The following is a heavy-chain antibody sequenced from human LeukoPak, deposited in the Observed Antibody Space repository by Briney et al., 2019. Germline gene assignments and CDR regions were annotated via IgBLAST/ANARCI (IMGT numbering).Heavy chain of an antibody. CDR1: GGSISSSSYY. J-gene: IGHJ6*03. CDR2: IYYSGST. CDR3: ARQGYCSGGSCPYYYYYMDV. V-gene: IGHV4-39*01. D-gene: IGHD2-15*01. Sequence: PSETLSLTCTVSGGSISSSSYYWGWIRQPPGKGLEWIGSIYYSGSTYYNPSLKSRVTISVDTSKNQFSLKLSSVTAADTAVYYCARQGYCSGGSCPYYYYYMDVWGKGTTVTVSS.